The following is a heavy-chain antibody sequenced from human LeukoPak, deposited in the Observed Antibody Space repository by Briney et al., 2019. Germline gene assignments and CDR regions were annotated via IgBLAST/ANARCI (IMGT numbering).Heavy chain of an antibody. J-gene: IGHJ3*02. CDR2: ISHIGRT. CDR1: GDPFSSHY. D-gene: IGHD4-17*01. CDR3: ARDLVTVTKGFDI. V-gene: IGHV4-59*11. Sequence: SETLSLTCAVSGDPFSSHYWTWIRQSPGTGLEWIGYISHIGRTNYNPSLKSRVTISIDTSKNQFSLKLRSVTAADTAVYYCARDLVTVTKGFDIWGQGTMVSVSS.